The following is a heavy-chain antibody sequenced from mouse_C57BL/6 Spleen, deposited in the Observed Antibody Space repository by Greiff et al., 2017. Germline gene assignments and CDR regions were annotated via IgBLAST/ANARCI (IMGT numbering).Heavy chain of an antibody. J-gene: IGHJ3*01. V-gene: IGHV5-17*01. CDR3: ARPWDYDGGAWFAY. Sequence: EVMLVESGGGLVKPGGSLKLSCAASGFTFSDYGMHWVRQAPEKGLEWVAYISSGSSTIYYADTVKGRFTISRDNAKNTLFLQMTRLRSEDTAMYYCARPWDYDGGAWFAYWGQGTLVTVSA. CDR1: GFTFSDYG. D-gene: IGHD2-4*01. CDR2: ISSGSSTI.